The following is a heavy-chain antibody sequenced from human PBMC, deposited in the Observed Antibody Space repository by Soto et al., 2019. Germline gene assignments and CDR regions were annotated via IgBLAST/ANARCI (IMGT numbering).Heavy chain of an antibody. Sequence: GASVKVSCKASGGTFSSYAISWVRQAPGQGLEWMGGIIPIFGTANYAQKFQGRVTITADESTSTAYMELSSLRSEDTAVYYCARDFTARGDYFDYWGQGTLVTVSS. CDR1: GGTFSSYA. J-gene: IGHJ4*02. V-gene: IGHV1-69*13. D-gene: IGHD2-21*02. CDR3: ARDFTARGDYFDY. CDR2: IIPIFGTA.